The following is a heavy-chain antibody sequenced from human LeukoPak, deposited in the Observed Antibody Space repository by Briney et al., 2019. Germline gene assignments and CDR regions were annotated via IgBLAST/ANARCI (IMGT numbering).Heavy chain of an antibody. D-gene: IGHD4/OR15-4a*01. CDR1: GASISDYY. CDR3: VGVVRGWFDY. Sequence: SETLSLTCIVSGASISDYYWSWVRQPPGKGLEYIGDIYHSGSTTYNPSLQSRATISIDTSKRQFSLRLRSVTAADTAVYYCVGVVRGWFDYWGQGALVTVSS. V-gene: IGHV4-59*01. J-gene: IGHJ5*01. CDR2: IYHSGST.